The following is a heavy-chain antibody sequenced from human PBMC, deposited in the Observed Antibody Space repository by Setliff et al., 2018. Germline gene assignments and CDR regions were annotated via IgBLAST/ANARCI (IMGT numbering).Heavy chain of an antibody. CDR3: ARARDSSGYWDFDY. D-gene: IGHD3-22*01. Sequence: GGSLRLSCAASGFTFSSYWMSWVRQAPGKGLEWVANIKQDGSEKYYVDSVKGRFIISRDNARNSLYLQMNSLRAEDTAIYYCARARDSSGYWDFDYWGQGTLVTVSS. V-gene: IGHV3-7*03. CDR2: IKQDGSEK. CDR1: GFTFSSYW. J-gene: IGHJ4*02.